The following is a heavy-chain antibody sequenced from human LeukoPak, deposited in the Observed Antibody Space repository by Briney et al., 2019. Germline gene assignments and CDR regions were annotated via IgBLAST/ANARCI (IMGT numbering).Heavy chain of an antibody. V-gene: IGHV1-46*01. CDR1: GYTFTSYY. CDR2: INPSGGST. Sequence: ASVKVSCKASGYTFTSYYMHWVRQAPGQGLEWMGIINPSGGSTSYAQKFQGRVTMTRDTSTSTVYMELSSLRSEDTAVYYCARTFGYSYGFQSVLDYWGQGTLVTVSS. CDR3: ARTFGYSYGFQSVLDY. J-gene: IGHJ4*02. D-gene: IGHD5-18*01.